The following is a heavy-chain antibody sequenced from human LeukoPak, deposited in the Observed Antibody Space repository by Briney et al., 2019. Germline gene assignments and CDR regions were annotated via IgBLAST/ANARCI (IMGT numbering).Heavy chain of an antibody. CDR1: GGSISSSSYY. J-gene: IGHJ5*02. CDR2: IYYSGST. Sequence: SETLSLTCTVSGGSISSSSYYWGWIRQPPGKGLEWIGSIYYSGSTYYNPSLKSRVTTSVDTSKNQFSLKLSSVTAADTAVYYCAREVYCSGGSCYSGWFDPWGQGTLVTVSS. D-gene: IGHD2-15*01. CDR3: AREVYCSGGSCYSGWFDP. V-gene: IGHV4-39*02.